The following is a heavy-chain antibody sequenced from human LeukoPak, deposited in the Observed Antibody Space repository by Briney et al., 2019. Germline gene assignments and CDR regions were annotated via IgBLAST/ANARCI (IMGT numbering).Heavy chain of an antibody. Sequence: PGGSLRLSCAASGFTFSSYWMNWVRQAPGKGLEWVANIKQDGSEKYYVDSVKGRFTISRDNAKNSLYLQMNGLRAEDTAVYYCARRRSRGYKDDAFDIWGQGTIVTVSS. CDR3: ARRRSRGYKDDAFDI. J-gene: IGHJ3*02. CDR2: IKQDGSEK. D-gene: IGHD3-22*01. CDR1: GFTFSSYW. V-gene: IGHV3-7*01.